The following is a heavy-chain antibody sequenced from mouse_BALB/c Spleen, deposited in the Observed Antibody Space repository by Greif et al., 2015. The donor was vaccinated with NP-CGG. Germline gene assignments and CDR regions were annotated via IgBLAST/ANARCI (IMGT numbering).Heavy chain of an antibody. V-gene: IGHV5-6-4*01. Sequence: EVKLVESGGGLVKPGGSLKLSCAASGFTFSSYTMSWVRQTPEKRLEWVATISSGGSYTYYPDSVKGRFTISRDNAENTLYLQMSSLKSEDTAMYYCTRGGNYAMDYWGQGTSVTVSS. D-gene: IGHD2-14*01. CDR2: ISSGGSYT. CDR3: TRGGNYAMDY. CDR1: GFTFSSYT. J-gene: IGHJ4*01.